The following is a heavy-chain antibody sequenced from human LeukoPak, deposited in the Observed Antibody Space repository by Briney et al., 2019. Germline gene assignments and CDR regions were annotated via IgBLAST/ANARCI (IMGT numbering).Heavy chain of an antibody. CDR3: VKVATPNTLDAFDI. J-gene: IGHJ3*02. CDR1: GFTFYNYA. CDR2: ISGGGHDI. D-gene: IGHD1/OR15-1a*01. V-gene: IGHV3-23*01. Sequence: SGGSLRLSCAASGFTFYNYAMCWVRQAPGKGLEWVSAISGGGHDIYYADSVKGRFTISRDNSKSTVHLQMNSLRVDDTAVYYCVKVATPNTLDAFDIWGQGTMVTVSS.